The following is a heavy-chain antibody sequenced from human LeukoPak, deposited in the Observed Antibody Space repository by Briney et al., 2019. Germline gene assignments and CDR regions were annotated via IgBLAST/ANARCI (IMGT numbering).Heavy chain of an antibody. CDR1: GFTFDDYA. D-gene: IGHD5-12*01. V-gene: IGHV3-43*02. J-gene: IGHJ3*02. CDR3: AKVSDIVATYGAFDI. CDR2: IGGDGGST. Sequence: GGSLRLSCAASGFTFDDYAMHWVRQAPGKGLEWVSLIGGDGGSTYYADSVKGRFTISRDNSKNSLYLQMNSLRTEDTALYYCAKVSDIVATYGAFDIWGQGTMVTVSS.